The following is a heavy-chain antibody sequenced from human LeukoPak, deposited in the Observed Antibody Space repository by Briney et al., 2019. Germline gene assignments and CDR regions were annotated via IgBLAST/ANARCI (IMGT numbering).Heavy chain of an antibody. CDR3: ARAPGYSYGKIETDY. CDR1: GFTLSSYW. CDR2: ISYDGSNK. Sequence: GGSLRLSCAASGFTLSSYWMSWVRQAPGKGLEWVAVISYDGSNKYYADSVKGRFTISRDNSKNTLYLQMNSLRAEDTAVYYCARAPGYSYGKIETDYWGQGTLVTVSS. D-gene: IGHD5-18*01. V-gene: IGHV3-30*03. J-gene: IGHJ4*02.